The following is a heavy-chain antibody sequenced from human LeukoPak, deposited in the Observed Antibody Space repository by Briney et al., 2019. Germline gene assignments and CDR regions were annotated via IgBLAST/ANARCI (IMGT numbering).Heavy chain of an antibody. Sequence: PGGSLRLSCAASGFTFSSHSMNWVRQAPGKGLEWVSSISSSGSYIYYADSVKGRFIISRDNAKNSLNLQMNSLRAEDTAVYYCARVHEMANDYWSQGTLVTVSS. D-gene: IGHD5-24*01. CDR3: ARVHEMANDY. CDR2: ISSSGSYI. V-gene: IGHV3-21*01. J-gene: IGHJ4*02. CDR1: GFTFSSHS.